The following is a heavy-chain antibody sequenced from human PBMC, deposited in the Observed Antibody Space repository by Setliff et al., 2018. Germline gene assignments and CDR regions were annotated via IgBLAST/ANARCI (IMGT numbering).Heavy chain of an antibody. CDR3: ARHRGASFDS. CDR1: GGFFTGFY. CDR2: VHYSGST. V-gene: IGHV4-59*01. Sequence: SETLSLTCSVSGGFFTGFYWSWLRQSPGKGPEWIGYVHYSGSTLYTPSLKSRVTISLXXXKNQIXXXLSSLTAADTAVYYCARHRGASFDSWGQGVLVTVSS. J-gene: IGHJ4*02. D-gene: IGHD3-10*01.